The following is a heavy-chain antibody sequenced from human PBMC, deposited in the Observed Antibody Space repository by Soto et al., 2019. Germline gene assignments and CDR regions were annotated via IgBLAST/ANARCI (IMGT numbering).Heavy chain of an antibody. Sequence: PGGSLRLSCAASGFTFNYYGMHWVRQAPGKGLEWVAFIASDESFSAHGDSVKGRFAISRDNSKNTLYLQMNSLRPEDAAIYYCARGRPERTSGWSEFDFWGQGTLVTVSS. D-gene: IGHD6-19*01. CDR1: GFTFNYYG. V-gene: IGHV3-30*03. CDR2: IASDESFS. J-gene: IGHJ4*02. CDR3: ARGRPERTSGWSEFDF.